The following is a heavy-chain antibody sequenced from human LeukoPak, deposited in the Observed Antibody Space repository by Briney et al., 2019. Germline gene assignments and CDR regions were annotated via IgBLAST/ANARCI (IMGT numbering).Heavy chain of an antibody. CDR1: GFTFSSYA. CDR3: AKQAYDSPRTDFDY. V-gene: IGHV3-23*01. Sequence: GGSLRLSCAASGFTFSSYAMSWVRQAPGKGLEWVSAICGSGVGTYYADSVKGRFTISRDNSKNTLHLQMNSLRAEDTAIYYCAKQAYDSPRTDFDYWGQGTLVTVSS. D-gene: IGHD3-22*01. CDR2: ICGSGVGT. J-gene: IGHJ4*02.